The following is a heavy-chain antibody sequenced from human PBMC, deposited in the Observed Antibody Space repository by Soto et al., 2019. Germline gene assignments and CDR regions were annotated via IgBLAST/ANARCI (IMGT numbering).Heavy chain of an antibody. Sequence: EVQLLESAGGLVQPGESLRLSCAASGFTFSIYAMSWVRQAPGKGLEWVSAISNSGGSTYYADSVKGRFTISRDNSKNTLYLQMNSLRAEDTAVYYCAKGQRGSYFGDYRGQGTLVTVSS. V-gene: IGHV3-23*01. CDR2: ISNSGGST. CDR1: GFTFSIYA. J-gene: IGHJ4*02. D-gene: IGHD1-26*01. CDR3: AKGQRGSYFGDY.